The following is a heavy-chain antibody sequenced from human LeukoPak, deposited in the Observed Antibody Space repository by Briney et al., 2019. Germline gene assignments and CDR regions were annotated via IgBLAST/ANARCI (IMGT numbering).Heavy chain of an antibody. D-gene: IGHD3-9*01. J-gene: IGHJ4*02. V-gene: IGHV1-24*01. CDR1: GYTLTELS. CDR2: SDPEDGET. Sequence: VASVKVSCKVSGYTLTELSMHWVRQAPGQGVEWMGGSDPEDGETIYAQKFQGRVTMTEDTSTDTAYMELSSLRSEDTAVYYCATVRLSYYDILTGYYAHYFDYWGQGTLVTVSS. CDR3: ATVRLSYYDILTGYYAHYFDY.